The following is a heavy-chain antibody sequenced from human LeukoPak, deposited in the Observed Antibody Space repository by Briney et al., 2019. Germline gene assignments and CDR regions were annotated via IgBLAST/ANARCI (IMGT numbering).Heavy chain of an antibody. CDR2: MNPNSGNT. J-gene: IGHJ5*02. CDR3: ARGRSGSLLWFGDSVLRRFDP. Sequence: ASVKVSCKASGYTFTSYDINWVRQATGQGLEWMGWMNPNSGNTGYAQKFQGRVTITRNTSISTAYMELSSLRSEDTAVYYCARGRSGSLLWFGDSVLRRFDPWGQGTLVTVSS. D-gene: IGHD3-10*01. V-gene: IGHV1-8*03. CDR1: GYTFTSYD.